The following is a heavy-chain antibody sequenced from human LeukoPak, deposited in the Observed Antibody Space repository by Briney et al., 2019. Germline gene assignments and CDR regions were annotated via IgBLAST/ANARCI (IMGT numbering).Heavy chain of an antibody. Sequence: GRSLRLSCAASGFTFSSYSMNWVRQAPGKGLEWVSSISSSSSYIYYADSVKGRFTISRDNAKNSLYLQMNSLRAEDTAVYYCARAPLSMTTVTTSVDYWGQGTLVTVSS. CDR1: GFTFSSYS. J-gene: IGHJ4*02. CDR2: ISSSSSYI. V-gene: IGHV3-21*01. CDR3: ARAPLSMTTVTTSVDY. D-gene: IGHD4-17*01.